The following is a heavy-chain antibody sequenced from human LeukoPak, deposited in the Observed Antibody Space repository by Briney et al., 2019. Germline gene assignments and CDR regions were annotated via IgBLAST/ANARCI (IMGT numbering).Heavy chain of an antibody. Sequence: SETLSLTCTVSGGSISSGSYYWSWIRQPAGKGLEWIGRIYTSGSTNYNPSLKSRVTISVDTSKNQFSLKLSSVTAADTAVYYCARAPHYYDCSDYYYYYGMDVWGQGTTVTVSS. V-gene: IGHV4-61*02. CDR3: ARAPHYYDCSDYYYYYGMDV. CDR2: IYTSGST. CDR1: GGSISSGSYY. D-gene: IGHD3-22*01. J-gene: IGHJ6*02.